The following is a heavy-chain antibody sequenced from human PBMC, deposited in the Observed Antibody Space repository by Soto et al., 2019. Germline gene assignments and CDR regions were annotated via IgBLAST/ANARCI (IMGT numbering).Heavy chain of an antibody. V-gene: IGHV3-23*01. J-gene: IGHJ3*02. CDR1: GFTFSSYA. Sequence: EVQLLESGGGLVQPGGSLRLSCAASGFTFSSYAMSWVRQAPGKGLEWVSAISGSGGSTYYADSVKGRFTISRDNSKNTLYLHMNSLRAEDTAVYYCAKDRRQWLVGGPYAFDIWGQGTMVTVSS. CDR2: ISGSGGST. CDR3: AKDRRQWLVGGPYAFDI. D-gene: IGHD6-19*01.